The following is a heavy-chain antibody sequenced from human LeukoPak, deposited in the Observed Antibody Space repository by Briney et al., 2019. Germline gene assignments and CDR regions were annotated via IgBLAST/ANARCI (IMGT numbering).Heavy chain of an antibody. Sequence: GGSLRLSCAASGFTFSRYWMHWVRQAPGKGLAWVSHINTDGSTTTYADSVKGRFTISRDNAKNTLYLQMNSLRAEDTAVYYCADPFADAFDIWGQGTMVTVSS. CDR3: ADPFADAFDI. CDR2: INTDGSTT. CDR1: GFTFSRYW. V-gene: IGHV3-74*01. D-gene: IGHD3-3*01. J-gene: IGHJ3*02.